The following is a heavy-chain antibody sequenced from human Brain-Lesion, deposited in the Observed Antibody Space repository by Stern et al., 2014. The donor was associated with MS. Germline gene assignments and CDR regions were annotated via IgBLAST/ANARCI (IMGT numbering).Heavy chain of an antibody. V-gene: IGHV3-11*01. Sequence: QVQLVESGGTLVKPGGSLSLSCAASGFIFSDYYMNWIRQAPGQGLEWVSYISTTASNIYYADSVKGRFTISRDNTKNSLFLLMSSLRAEDTAVYYCAISSSRYYFDSWGLGTLVTVSS. CDR1: GFIFSDYY. D-gene: IGHD2-2*01. CDR2: ISTTASNI. CDR3: AISSSRYYFDS. J-gene: IGHJ4*02.